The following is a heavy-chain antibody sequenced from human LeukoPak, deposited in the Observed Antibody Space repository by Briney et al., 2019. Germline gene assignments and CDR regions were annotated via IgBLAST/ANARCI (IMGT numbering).Heavy chain of an antibody. V-gene: IGHV3-21*01. D-gene: IGHD1-26*01. CDR1: GFTFSSYC. Sequence: PGGSLSLSCAAGGFTFSSYCMNWIRQAPGKGLEWVSSISSSRSYIYYADSVKGRFTISRDNAKNSLYLHLNDQRAEDTAVYYSAREVSSARYGYFDYWGQGTLVTVSS. CDR3: AREVSSARYGYFDY. CDR2: ISSSRSYI. J-gene: IGHJ4*02.